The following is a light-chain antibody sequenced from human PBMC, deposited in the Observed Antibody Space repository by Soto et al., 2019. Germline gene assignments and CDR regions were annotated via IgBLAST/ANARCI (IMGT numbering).Light chain of an antibody. CDR2: DAS. CDR3: QQNYSPPPIT. J-gene: IGKJ5*01. CDR1: QDSTKY. V-gene: IGKV1-9*01. Sequence: IQLTQSPSSLSASVGDRVTITCRASQDSTKYLAWYQQKPGKAPNLLIYDASTLHSGVPSRFSGSGSGTDFTLTVSGLQPEDFATYYCQQNYSPPPITFGQGTRLENK.